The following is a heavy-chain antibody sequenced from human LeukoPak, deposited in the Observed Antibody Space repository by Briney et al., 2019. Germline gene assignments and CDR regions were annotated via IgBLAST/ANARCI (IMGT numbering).Heavy chain of an antibody. V-gene: IGHV3-53*01. D-gene: IGHD1-14*01. CDR3: ARGVEPLAANTLAY. Sequence: PGGSLRFSCAASGFTVITNDMTWVRQAPGKGLKWVSVLYSDGNTKYSDSVQGRFTISRDNSKNTLYLEMNSLSPDDTAVYYCARGVEPLAANTLAYWGQGTLVTVSS. CDR2: LYSDGNT. CDR1: GFTVITND. J-gene: IGHJ4*02.